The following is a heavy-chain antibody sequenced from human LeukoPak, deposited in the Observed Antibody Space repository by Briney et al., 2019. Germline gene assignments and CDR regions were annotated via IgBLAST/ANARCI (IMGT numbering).Heavy chain of an antibody. CDR1: GGSFSGYF. Sequence: SETLSLTCSVYGGSFSGYFWTYIRQPPGQGLEWIGENNHRGSTSYDPSLKSRVTISRDTSKNQFSLRLTSVTAADTAVYYCARGSIYYGDSSAYFDNWGQGSLVTVSS. CDR3: ARGSIYYGDSSAYFDN. J-gene: IGHJ4*02. V-gene: IGHV4-34*01. D-gene: IGHD3-22*01. CDR2: NNHRGST.